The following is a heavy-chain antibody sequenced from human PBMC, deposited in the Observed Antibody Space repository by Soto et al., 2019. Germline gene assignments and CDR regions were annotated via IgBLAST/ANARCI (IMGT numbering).Heavy chain of an antibody. CDR1: GGTFSSYA. J-gene: IGHJ6*02. V-gene: IGHV1-69*13. D-gene: IGHD3-22*01. Sequence: SVKVSCKASGGTFSSYAISWVRQAPGQGLEWMGGIIPIFGTANYAQKFQGRVTITADESTSTAYMELSSLRSEDTAVYYCARDIDGSGYYYYGMDAWGQGTTVTVSS. CDR2: IIPIFGTA. CDR3: ARDIDGSGYYYYGMDA.